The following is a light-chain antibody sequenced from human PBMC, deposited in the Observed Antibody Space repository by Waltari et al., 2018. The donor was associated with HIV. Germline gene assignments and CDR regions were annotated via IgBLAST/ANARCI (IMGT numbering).Light chain of an antibody. CDR2: RDS. J-gene: IGLJ2*01. V-gene: IGLV1-47*01. CDR1: SSNIGSNH. CDR3: ASWDDSLTGVI. Sequence: QPVLTQPPTASGTPGQRITISCSGSSSNIGSNHVFWYQQFPGKAPKVLISRDSQRPSGVPDRFSGSKSGASASLAISGLRSEDEADYFCASWDDSLTGVIFGGGTKLTVL.